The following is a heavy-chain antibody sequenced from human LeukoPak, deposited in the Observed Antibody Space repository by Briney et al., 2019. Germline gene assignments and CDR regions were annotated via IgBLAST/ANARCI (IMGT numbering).Heavy chain of an antibody. D-gene: IGHD4-17*01. Sequence: GGSLRLSCAASGFTDSSNYMSCVRQAPGKGLEWVSVIYSGGSTYYADSVKGRFTISRDNSKNTLYLQMNSLRAEDTAVYYCASNDYGAYGFAYWGQGTLVTVSS. CDR1: GFTDSSNY. CDR2: IYSGGST. V-gene: IGHV3-66*01. J-gene: IGHJ4*02. CDR3: ASNDYGAYGFAY.